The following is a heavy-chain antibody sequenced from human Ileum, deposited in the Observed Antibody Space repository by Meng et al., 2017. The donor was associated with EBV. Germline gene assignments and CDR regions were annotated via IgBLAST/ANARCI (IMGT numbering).Heavy chain of an antibody. CDR2: VYHDGAT. J-gene: IGHJ4*02. CDR3: ARSSPIVRGLDY. V-gene: IGHV4-4*02. CDR1: GEAVSGGDG. Sequence: QSRMQESGPGLVKPSGTMSPICVVSGEAVSGGDGWSWVRQPPGKGLEWIGEVYHDGATNYHPSLKSRVTISLDKSKNEVNLHLNSLTAADTAVYFCARSSPIVRGLDYWGQGTLVTVSS. D-gene: IGHD3-10*01.